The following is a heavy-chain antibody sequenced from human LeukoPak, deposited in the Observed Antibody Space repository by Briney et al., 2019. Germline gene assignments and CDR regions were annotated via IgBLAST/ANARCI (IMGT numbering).Heavy chain of an antibody. CDR3: ARDKSRGYYYYGMDV. D-gene: IGHD2-2*01. V-gene: IGHV4-61*01. Sequence: PSETLSLTCTVSGGSVSSGSYYWSWIRQPPGKGLEWIGYIYYSGSTNYNPSLKSRVTMSVDTSKNQFSLKLSSMTAADTAVYYCARDKSRGYYYYGMDVWGQGTTVTVSS. CDR2: IYYSGST. CDR1: GGSVSSGSYY. J-gene: IGHJ6*02.